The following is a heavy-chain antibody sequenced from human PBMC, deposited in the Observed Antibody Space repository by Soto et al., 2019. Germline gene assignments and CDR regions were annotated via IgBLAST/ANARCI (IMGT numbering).Heavy chain of an antibody. Sequence: ASVKVSCKVSGYTLTELSMHWVRQAPGKGLEWMGGFDPEDGETIYAQKFQGRVTMTEDTSTDTAYMELSSLRSEDTAVHYCATIGYSSSWYKGPYDAFDIWGQGTMVTVSS. CDR3: ATIGYSSSWYKGPYDAFDI. D-gene: IGHD6-13*01. CDR2: FDPEDGET. V-gene: IGHV1-24*01. CDR1: GYTLTELS. J-gene: IGHJ3*02.